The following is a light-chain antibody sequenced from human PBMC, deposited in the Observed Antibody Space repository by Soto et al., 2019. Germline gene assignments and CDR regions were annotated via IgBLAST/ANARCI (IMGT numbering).Light chain of an antibody. V-gene: IGLV2-14*01. J-gene: IGLJ1*01. CDR3: SSYTSSSTGV. CDR2: DVS. Sequence: QSVLTQPASVSGSPGQSITISCTGTSNDVGGYNYVSWYQQHPGKAPKLMIYDVSNRPSGVSNRFSGSKSGNTASLTISGLQAEDEADYYCSSYTSSSTGVFGTGTKVTVL. CDR1: SNDVGGYNY.